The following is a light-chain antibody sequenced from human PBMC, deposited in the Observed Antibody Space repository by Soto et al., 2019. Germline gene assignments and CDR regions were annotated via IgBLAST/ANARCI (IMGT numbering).Light chain of an antibody. V-gene: IGKV3-20*01. J-gene: IGKJ1*01. CDR3: QQYDSSSWT. CDR1: QSVSNTY. Sequence: EIVLTQSPGTLSLSPGERATLSCRASQSVSNTYLAWYQQQPGQAPRLLIYGASNRATGIPDRFSGSGSGTDFPLTISRLEPEDFAVYYCQQYDSSSWTFGQGTKVEIK. CDR2: GAS.